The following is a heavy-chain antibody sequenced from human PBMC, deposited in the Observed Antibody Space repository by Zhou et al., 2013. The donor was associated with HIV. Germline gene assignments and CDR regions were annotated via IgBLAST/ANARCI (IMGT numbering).Heavy chain of an antibody. J-gene: IGHJ4*02. CDR2: IIPMFDSP. CDR1: GASFSRYA. V-gene: IGHV1-69*12. Sequence: QVQLVQSGAEVKQPGSSVKVSCKTSGASFSRYAVNWVRQAPGQGFEWLGGIIPMFDSPNYAPKFQGRVTITADESTSTAYMELKSLRSEDTALYYCARDGGALFNYWGQGTLVTVSS. CDR3: ARDGGALFNY. D-gene: IGHD3-16*01.